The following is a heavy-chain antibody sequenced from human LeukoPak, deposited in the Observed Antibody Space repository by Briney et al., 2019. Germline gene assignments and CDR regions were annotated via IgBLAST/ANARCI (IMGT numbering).Heavy chain of an antibody. CDR2: INTDGSST. D-gene: IGHD1-26*01. J-gene: IGHJ4*02. CDR3: ARDEEWVGLGFDY. CDR1: GFTFSSYW. V-gene: IGHV3-74*01. Sequence: GGSLRLSCAASGFTFSSYWMHWVRQAPGKGLVWVSRINTDGSSTSYADSVKGRFTISRDNAKNTLYLQMNSLRAEDTAVYYCARDEEWVGLGFDYWGQGTLVTVSS.